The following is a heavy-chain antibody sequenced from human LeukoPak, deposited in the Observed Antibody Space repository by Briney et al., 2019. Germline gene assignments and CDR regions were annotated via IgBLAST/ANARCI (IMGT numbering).Heavy chain of an antibody. CDR2: ISSGSSAR. J-gene: IGHJ4*02. CDR3: ARMSGSRLPGY. CDR1: GFTFSSHS. Sequence: PGGSLRLSCAASGFTFSSHSMNWVRQTPGKGLEWVSYISSGSSARHYADSVKGRFTISRDDARNSLYLQMNSLRAEDTAVYYCARMSGSRLPGYWGQGTLVTVSS. D-gene: IGHD3-3*01. V-gene: IGHV3-48*01.